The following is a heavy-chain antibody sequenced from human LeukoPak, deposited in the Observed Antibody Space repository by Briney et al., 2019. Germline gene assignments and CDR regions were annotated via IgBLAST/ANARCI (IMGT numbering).Heavy chain of an antibody. CDR1: GGSISSGGYS. J-gene: IGHJ4*02. D-gene: IGHD3-10*01. Sequence: SETLSLTCAVSGGSISSGGYSWSWIRQPPGKGLEWIGYIYHSGSTYYNPSLKSRVTISVDRSKNQFSLKLSSVTAADTAVYYCARGPRFGESHAPFDYWGQGTLVTASS. CDR3: ARGPRFGESHAPFDY. CDR2: IYHSGST. V-gene: IGHV4-30-2*01.